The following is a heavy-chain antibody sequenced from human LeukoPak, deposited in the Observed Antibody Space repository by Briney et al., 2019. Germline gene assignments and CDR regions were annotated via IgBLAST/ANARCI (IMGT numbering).Heavy chain of an antibody. Sequence: GGSLRLSCAASGFTFSTFAMSWVRQAPGKGLEWVSVIYSGGSTYYADSVKGRFTISRDNSKNTLYLQMNSLRAEDTAVYYCARVKMVRGVIESYYFDYWGQGTLVTVSS. CDR3: ARVKMVRGVIESYYFDY. CDR1: GFTFSTFA. D-gene: IGHD3-10*01. CDR2: IYSGGST. J-gene: IGHJ4*02. V-gene: IGHV3-66*01.